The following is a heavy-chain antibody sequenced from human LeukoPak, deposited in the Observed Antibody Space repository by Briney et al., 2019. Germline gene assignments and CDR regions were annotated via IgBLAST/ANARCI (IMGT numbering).Heavy chain of an antibody. V-gene: IGHV3-66*01. J-gene: IGHJ6*02. CDR1: GLPVTTNS. Sequence: GGSLRLSCAASGLPVTTNSMNWVRQAPGKGLEWVSGIDSGGRTYYVDSVKGRFTISRDNSKNTLYFQMNGLRTEDTALYYCGRGGYDMDVWGQGTTVTVSS. CDR2: IDSGGRT. D-gene: IGHD2-2*01. CDR3: GRGGYDMDV.